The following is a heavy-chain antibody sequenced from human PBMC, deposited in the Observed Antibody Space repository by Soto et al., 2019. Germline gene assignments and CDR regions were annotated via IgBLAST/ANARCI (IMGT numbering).Heavy chain of an antibody. J-gene: IGHJ4*02. CDR3: AKDRGAAAYLFKAADY. CDR1: GFTFSSYA. D-gene: IGHD6-13*01. V-gene: IGHV3-23*01. Sequence: GGSLRLSCAASGFTFSSYAMSWVRQAPGKGLEWVSAISGSGGSTYYADSVKGRFTISRGNSKNTLYLQMNSLRAEDTAVYYCAKDRGAAAYLFKAADYWGQGTLVTVSS. CDR2: ISGSGGST.